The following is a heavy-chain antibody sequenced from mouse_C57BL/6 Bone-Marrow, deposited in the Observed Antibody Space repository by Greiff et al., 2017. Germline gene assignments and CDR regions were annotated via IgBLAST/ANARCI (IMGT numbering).Heavy chain of an antibody. CDR2: ISYDGSN. CDR1: GYSITSGYY. Sequence: DVKLQESGPGLVKPSQSLSLTCSVTGYSITSGYYWNWIRSFQETNWNGCYISYDGSNNYNPSLKNRISITRDTSKNQFFLKLNSVTTEDTATYYCARDGVVHYFDYWGQGTTLTVSS. J-gene: IGHJ2*01. V-gene: IGHV3-6*01. D-gene: IGHD1-1*01. CDR3: ARDGVVHYFDY.